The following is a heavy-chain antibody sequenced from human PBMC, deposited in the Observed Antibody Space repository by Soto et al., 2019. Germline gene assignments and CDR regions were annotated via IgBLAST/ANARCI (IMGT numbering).Heavy chain of an antibody. CDR1: GYTFTSYA. D-gene: IGHD6-6*01. J-gene: IGHJ6*02. V-gene: IGHV1-69*13. Sequence: SVKVSCKASGYTFTSYAISWVRQAPGQGLEWMGGIIPIFGTANYAQKFQGRVTITADESTSTAYMELSSLRSEDTAVYYCARGSELAARPRAPYYYYYGMDVWGQGTTVTVSS. CDR2: IIPIFGTA. CDR3: ARGSELAARPRAPYYYYYGMDV.